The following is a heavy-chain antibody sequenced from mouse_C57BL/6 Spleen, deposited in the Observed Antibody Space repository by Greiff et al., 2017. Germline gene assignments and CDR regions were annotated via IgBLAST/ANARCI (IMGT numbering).Heavy chain of an antibody. CDR3: ARMTPNWDVGFDY. CDR1: GYTFTSYW. V-gene: IGHV1-59*01. J-gene: IGHJ2*01. CDR2: IDPSDSYT. D-gene: IGHD4-1*01. Sequence: QVQLQQPGAELVRPGTSVKLSCKASGYTFTSYWMHWVKQRPGQGLEWIGVIDPSDSYTNYNQKFKGKATLTVDTSSSTAYMQLSSLTSEDSAVYYCARMTPNWDVGFDYWGQGTTLTVSS.